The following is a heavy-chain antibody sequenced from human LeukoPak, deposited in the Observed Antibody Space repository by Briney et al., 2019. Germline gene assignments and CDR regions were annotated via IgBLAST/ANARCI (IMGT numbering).Heavy chain of an antibody. Sequence: GASVKVSCKASGYTFTSYGISWVRQAPGQGLEWRGWISAYNGNTNYAQKLQGRVTMTTDTSTSTAYMELRSLRSDDTAVYYCARVWSDFWSGYYNDAGYYYYYMDVWGKGTTVTVSS. CDR2: ISAYNGNT. V-gene: IGHV1-18*01. J-gene: IGHJ6*03. CDR3: ARVWSDFWSGYYNDAGYYYYYMDV. CDR1: GYTFTSYG. D-gene: IGHD3-3*01.